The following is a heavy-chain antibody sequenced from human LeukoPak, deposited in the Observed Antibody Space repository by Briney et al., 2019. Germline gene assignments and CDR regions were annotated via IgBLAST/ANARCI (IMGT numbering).Heavy chain of an antibody. Sequence: GGSLRLSCAASGFTFSSYGMSWVRQAPGKGLEWVSAISGSGGSTYYADSVKGRFTISRDNSKNTLYLQMNSLRAEDTAVYYCAKDPRLRYFDWSPLDYWGQGTLVTVSS. CDR3: AKDPRLRYFDWSPLDY. D-gene: IGHD3-9*01. CDR2: ISGSGGST. J-gene: IGHJ4*02. V-gene: IGHV3-23*01. CDR1: GFTFSSYG.